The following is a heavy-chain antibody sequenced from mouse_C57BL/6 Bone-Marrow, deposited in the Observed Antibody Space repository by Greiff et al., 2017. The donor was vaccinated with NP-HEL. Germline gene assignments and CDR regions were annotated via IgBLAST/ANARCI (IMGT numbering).Heavy chain of an antibody. Sequence: EVQVVESGGDLVKPGGSLKLSCAASGFTFSSYGMSWVRQTPDKRLEWVATISSGGSYTYYPDSVKGRFTISRDNAKNTLYLQMSSLKSEDTAMYYCARRYFAYWGQGTLVTVSA. CDR3: ARRYFAY. CDR2: ISSGGSYT. CDR1: GFTFSSYG. J-gene: IGHJ3*01. V-gene: IGHV5-6*01.